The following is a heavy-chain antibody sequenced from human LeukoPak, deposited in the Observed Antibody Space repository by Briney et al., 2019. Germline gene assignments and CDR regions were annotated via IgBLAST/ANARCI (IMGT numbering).Heavy chain of an antibody. D-gene: IGHD3-22*01. CDR1: GFTFDDYG. Sequence: AGGPLRLSCAASGFTFDDYGMSWVRQAPGKGLEWVSGINWNGGSTGYADSVKGRFTISRDNAKNSLYLQMNSLRAEDTALYHCARDRGHYYDSSGYYDYWGQGTLVTVSS. CDR2: INWNGGST. V-gene: IGHV3-20*01. J-gene: IGHJ4*02. CDR3: ARDRGHYYDSSGYYDY.